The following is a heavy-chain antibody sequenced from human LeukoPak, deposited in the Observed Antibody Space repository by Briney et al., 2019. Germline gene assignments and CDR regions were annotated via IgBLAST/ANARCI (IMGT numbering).Heavy chain of an antibody. CDR1: GDSVSSNSAA. Sequence: SQTLSLTCAISGDSVSSNSAAWNWIRQSPSRGLEWLGRTYYRSKWYNDYAVSVKSRITINPDTSKNQFSLKLSSVTAADTAVYYCASRPKAQYSSSWYRWGQGTLVTVSS. V-gene: IGHV6-1*01. CDR3: ASRPKAQYSSSWYR. J-gene: IGHJ4*02. D-gene: IGHD6-13*01. CDR2: TYYRSKWYN.